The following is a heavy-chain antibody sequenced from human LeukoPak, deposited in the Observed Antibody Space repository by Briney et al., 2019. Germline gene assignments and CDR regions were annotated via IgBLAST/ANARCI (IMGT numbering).Heavy chain of an antibody. J-gene: IGHJ4*02. CDR2: INPNSGGT. V-gene: IGHV1-2*02. Sequence: ASVKVSCKASGYTFTGYCMHWVRQAPGQGLEWMGWINPNSGGTNYAQKFQGRVTMTRDTSISTAYMELSRLRSDDTAVYYCARDSELLWFGEFGDYWGQGTLVTVSS. D-gene: IGHD3-10*01. CDR1: GYTFTGYC. CDR3: ARDSELLWFGEFGDY.